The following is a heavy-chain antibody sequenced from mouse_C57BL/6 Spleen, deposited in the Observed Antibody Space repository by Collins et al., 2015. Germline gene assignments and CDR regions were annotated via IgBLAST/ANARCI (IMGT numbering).Heavy chain of an antibody. CDR3: TTYYYGSSLGWFAY. J-gene: IGHJ3*01. Sequence: EVQLQQSGAELVRPGASVKLSCTASGFNIKDYYMHWVKQRPEQGLEWIGRIDPEDGDTEYAPKFQGKATMTADTSSNTAYLQLSSLTSEDTAVYYCTTYYYGSSLGWFAYWGQGTLVTVSA. CDR2: IDPEDGDT. CDR1: GFNIKDYY. V-gene: IGHV14-1*01. D-gene: IGHD1-1*01.